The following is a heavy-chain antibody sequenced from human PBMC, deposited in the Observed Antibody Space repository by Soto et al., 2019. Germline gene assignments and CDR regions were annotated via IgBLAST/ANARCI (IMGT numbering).Heavy chain of an antibody. Sequence: EVQLVESGGGLVQPGGSLRLSCAASGFTFSDYWMDWVRQAPGKGLEWVANINQDGTEKHYVDSVKGRFTISRDNAKNSLYLQMSSLTAEDSALYYCSPRLDYLGQGTLVTVSS. CDR2: INQDGTEK. CDR1: GFTFSDYW. J-gene: IGHJ4*02. CDR3: SPRLDY. V-gene: IGHV3-7*01.